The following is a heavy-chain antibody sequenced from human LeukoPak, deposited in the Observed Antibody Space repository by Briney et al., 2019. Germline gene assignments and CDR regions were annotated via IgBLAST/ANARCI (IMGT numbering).Heavy chain of an antibody. V-gene: IGHV1-69*13. J-gene: IGHJ4*02. Sequence: SVKVSCKASGGTFSSYAISWVRQAPGQGLEWMGGIIPIFGTANYAQRFQGRVTITADESTSTAYMELSSLRSEDTAVYYCARDYGGNLFPTDFWGQGTLVTVSS. CDR2: IIPIFGTA. CDR1: GGTFSSYA. CDR3: ARDYGGNLFPTDF. D-gene: IGHD4-23*01.